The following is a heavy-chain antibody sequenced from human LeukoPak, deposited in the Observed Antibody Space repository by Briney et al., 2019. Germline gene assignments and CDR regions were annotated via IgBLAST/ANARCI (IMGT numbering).Heavy chain of an antibody. CDR1: GFTFSDHY. V-gene: IGHV3-72*01. J-gene: IGHJ4*02. Sequence: GGSLRLSCAASGFTFSDHYMDWVRQAPGKGLEWVGRTRNKANSYTTEYAASVKGRFTISRDDSKNSLYLQMNSLRAEDTAVYYCAKQTIFGVVSHFGYWGQGTLVTVSS. CDR3: AKQTIFGVVSHFGY. CDR2: TRNKANSYTT. D-gene: IGHD3-3*01.